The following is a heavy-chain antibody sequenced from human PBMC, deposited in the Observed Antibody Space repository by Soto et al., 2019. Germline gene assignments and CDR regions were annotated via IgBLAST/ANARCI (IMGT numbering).Heavy chain of an antibody. J-gene: IGHJ3*02. CDR1: GGTFSSYA. Sequence: ASVKVSCKASGGTFSSYAISWVRQVPGQGLEWMGIINPSGGSTSYAQKFQGRVTMTRDTSTSTVYMELSSLRSEDTAVYYCARARQWLVAFDIWGQGTMVTVSS. CDR3: ARARQWLVAFDI. V-gene: IGHV1-46*03. CDR2: INPSGGST. D-gene: IGHD6-19*01.